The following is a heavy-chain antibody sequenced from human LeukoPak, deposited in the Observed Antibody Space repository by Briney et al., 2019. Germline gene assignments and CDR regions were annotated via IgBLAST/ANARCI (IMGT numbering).Heavy chain of an antibody. CDR1: GGSISSYY. D-gene: IGHD3-22*01. Sequence: SETLSLTCTVSGGSISSYYWSWIRQPPGKGLEWIGYIYYSGSTNYNPSLKSRVTISVDTSKNQFSLKLSSVTAADTAVYYCARHSSGYYLGPFDYWGQGTLVTVSS. CDR3: ARHSSGYYLGPFDY. V-gene: IGHV4-59*08. J-gene: IGHJ4*02. CDR2: IYYSGST.